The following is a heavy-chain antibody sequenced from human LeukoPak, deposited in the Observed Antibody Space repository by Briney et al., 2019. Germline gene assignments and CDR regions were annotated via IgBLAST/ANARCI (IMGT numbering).Heavy chain of an antibody. V-gene: IGHV4-38-2*02. CDR3: ARGPYRLRYLTRTKGGMDV. Sequence: SETLSLTCTVSGYSISSGYYWGWIRQPPGKGLEWIGSIYHSGSTYYNPSLKSRVTISVDTSKNQFSLKLSSVTAADTAVYYCARGPYRLRYLTRTKGGMDVWGKGTTVTVSS. CDR1: GYSISSGYY. CDR2: IYHSGST. D-gene: IGHD3-9*01. J-gene: IGHJ6*03.